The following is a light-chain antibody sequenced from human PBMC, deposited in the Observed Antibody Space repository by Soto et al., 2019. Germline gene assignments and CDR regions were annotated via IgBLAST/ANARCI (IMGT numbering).Light chain of an antibody. CDR3: QHFGSPSWT. Sequence: WASQIVSNNLACYQQTPGQSPMLLISGASTRATGIPARFSGSGSGTEVTLSFCRLEPEDFAVYYSQHFGSPSWTSTQGTKVDIK. CDR2: GAS. CDR1: QIVSNN. J-gene: IGKJ1*01. V-gene: IGKV3-20*01.